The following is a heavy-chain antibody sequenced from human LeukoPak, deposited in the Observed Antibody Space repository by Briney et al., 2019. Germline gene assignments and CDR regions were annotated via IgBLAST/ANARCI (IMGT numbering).Heavy chain of an antibody. J-gene: IGHJ3*02. CDR3: AKPEVGYGSAFDI. D-gene: IGHD5-12*01. Sequence: GGSLRLSCAASGFTFSSYGMHWVRQAPGKGLEWVAFIRYDGSNKYYADPVKGRFTISRDNSKNTLYLQMNSLRAEDTAVYYCAKPEVGYGSAFDIWGQGTMVTVSS. CDR2: IRYDGSNK. CDR1: GFTFSSYG. V-gene: IGHV3-30*02.